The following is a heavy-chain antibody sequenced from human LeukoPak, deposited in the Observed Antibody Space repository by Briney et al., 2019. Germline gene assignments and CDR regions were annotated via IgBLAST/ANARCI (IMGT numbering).Heavy chain of an antibody. V-gene: IGHV4-39*01. CDR2: IYYSGST. CDR1: GGSISSSSYY. CDR3: ARNVGLAIDY. Sequence: RSSETLSLTCTVSGGSISSSSYYWGWIRQPPGKGLEWIGSIYYSGSTYYNPFLKSRVTISVDTSKNQFSLKLSSVTAADTAVYYCARNVGLAIDYWGQGTLVTVSS. D-gene: IGHD3/OR15-3a*01. J-gene: IGHJ4*02.